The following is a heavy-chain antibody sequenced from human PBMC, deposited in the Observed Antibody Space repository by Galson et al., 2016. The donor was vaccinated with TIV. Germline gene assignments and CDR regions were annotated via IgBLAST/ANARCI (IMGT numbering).Heavy chain of an antibody. CDR3: AKAGTNLIDY. J-gene: IGHJ4*02. Sequence: SLRLSCAASGFTFGVYVMTWVRQAPGKGLEWMSNISGSGGSVSYADSVKGRFTISRDNSKNTLYLQMNGLRADDMAVYYCAKAGTNLIDYWGQGTLVSVFS. V-gene: IGHV3-23*01. CDR2: ISGSGGSV. D-gene: IGHD1-14*01. CDR1: GFTFGVYV.